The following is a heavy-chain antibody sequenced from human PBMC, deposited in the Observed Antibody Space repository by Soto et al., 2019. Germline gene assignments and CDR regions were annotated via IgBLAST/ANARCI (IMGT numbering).Heavy chain of an antibody. CDR2: IRETGNT. CDR1: GFTFSNYA. CDR3: ATQHMGVLRALDY. Sequence: EVQILQSGGGLEQPGGSLRLSCAASGFTFSNYAMSWIRQAPGKGLEWVSTIRETGNTYYAYSVRCRFATSRDNSENTLYLPMSSLRAEDPAVYYCATQHMGVLRALDYWGQGTLVTVSS. J-gene: IGHJ4*02. V-gene: IGHV3-23*01. D-gene: IGHD1-26*01.